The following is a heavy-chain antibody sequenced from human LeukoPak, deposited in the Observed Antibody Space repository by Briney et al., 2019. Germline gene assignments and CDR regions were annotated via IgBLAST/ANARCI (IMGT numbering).Heavy chain of an antibody. V-gene: IGHV4-4*07. J-gene: IGHJ6*03. Sequence: SETLSLTCTLSSGSPISNYWSWIRQSAGPGLGWIGRIYGSGITDYNPSLKSRVTMSLDTSRKQFSLRLTSVTAADTAVYYCARLKFYDSTGYSPGYYMDVWGKGTTVSVFS. CDR2: IYGSGIT. D-gene: IGHD3-22*01. CDR3: ARLKFYDSTGYSPGYYMDV. CDR1: SGSPISNY.